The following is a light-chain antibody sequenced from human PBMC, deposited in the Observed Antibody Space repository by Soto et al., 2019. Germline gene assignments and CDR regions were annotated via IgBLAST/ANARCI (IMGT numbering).Light chain of an antibody. CDR3: QQYGTSPIT. CDR2: AAS. J-gene: IGKJ5*01. V-gene: IGKV3-20*01. Sequence: EILLTQSPSTLSLSPGAGVTLSCRASQSVTVNSLAWYQQKPGQAPRLLIYAASTRAAAVPDRFTGSGSGTDFALTISRLEPEDFAVYYCQQYGTSPITSGQGTRLEIK. CDR1: QSVTVNS.